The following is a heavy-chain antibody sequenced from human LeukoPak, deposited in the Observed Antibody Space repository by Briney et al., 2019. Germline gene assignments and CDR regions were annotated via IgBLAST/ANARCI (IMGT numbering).Heavy chain of an antibody. V-gene: IGHV3-23*01. J-gene: IGHJ6*03. CDR1: GFTFSSYG. Sequence: GGTLRLSCAASGFTFSSYGMSWVRQAPGKGLEWVSAISGSGGSTYYADSVKGRFTISRDNSENTLYLQMNSLRAEDTAVYYCAKAGSIWFGELLFYYYYMDVWGKGTTVTISS. CDR3: AKAGSIWFGELLFYYYYMDV. D-gene: IGHD3-10*01. CDR2: ISGSGGST.